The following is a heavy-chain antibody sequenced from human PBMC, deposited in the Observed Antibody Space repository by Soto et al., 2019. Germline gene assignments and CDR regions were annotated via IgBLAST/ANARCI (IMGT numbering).Heavy chain of an antibody. D-gene: IGHD4-17*01. Sequence: QVQLQESGPGLVKPSQTLSLTCSVSGDSVNSGGHYWNWIRQHPGKGLEWVGYTHASGVTSYNPSFKSRLDLSVDMSKKEVSLNLPSVPAANTAVYVCARDWGYGRKVYAFDIWGQGTMVTVSS. J-gene: IGHJ3*02. V-gene: IGHV4-31*03. CDR2: THASGVT. CDR1: GDSVNSGGHY. CDR3: ARDWGYGRKVYAFDI.